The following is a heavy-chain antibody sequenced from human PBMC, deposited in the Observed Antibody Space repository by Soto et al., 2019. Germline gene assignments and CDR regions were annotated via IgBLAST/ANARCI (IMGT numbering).Heavy chain of an antibody. CDR2: ISYDGSNK. J-gene: IGHJ6*03. CDR1: GFTFSSYG. Sequence: QVQLVESGGGVVQPGRSLRLSCAASGFTFSSYGMHWVRQAPGKGLEWVAVISYDGSNKYYADSVKGRFTISRDNSKNTLYLQMNSLRAEDTAVYYCAKDGNRRYDFWSGYSNPEGDYYYYYYMDVWGKGTTVTVSS. V-gene: IGHV3-30*18. CDR3: AKDGNRRYDFWSGYSNPEGDYYYYYYMDV. D-gene: IGHD3-3*01.